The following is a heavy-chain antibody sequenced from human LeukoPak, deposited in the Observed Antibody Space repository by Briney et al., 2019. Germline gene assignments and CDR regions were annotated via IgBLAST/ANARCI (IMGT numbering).Heavy chain of an antibody. J-gene: IGHJ4*02. V-gene: IGHV3-23*01. D-gene: IGHD4-17*01. CDR1: GFTFSSYA. CDR3: AKVPSTVTTKFGY. Sequence: GRSLRLSCAASGFTFSSYAMSWVRQAPGKGLEWGSAISGSCGSTYYADSVKGRFTISRDNSKNTLYLQMNSLRAEDTAVYYCAKVPSTVTTKFGYWGQGTLVTVSS. CDR2: ISGSCGST.